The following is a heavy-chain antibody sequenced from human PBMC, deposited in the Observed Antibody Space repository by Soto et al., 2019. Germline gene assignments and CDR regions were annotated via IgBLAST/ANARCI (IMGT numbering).Heavy chain of an antibody. CDR2: INQDVSVR. CDR3: ARDGYNDYDLDY. CDR1: GFTLSGYW. Sequence: EVQLVESGGGLVQPGGSVRLSCAASGFTLSGYWMTWVRQAPGKGLEWVANINQDVSVRYYVDSVKGRFTISRDNAKNALWLQMDSLTAEDTAVYYCARDGYNDYDLDYWGQGTLVTVSS. V-gene: IGHV3-7*04. D-gene: IGHD5-12*01. J-gene: IGHJ4*02.